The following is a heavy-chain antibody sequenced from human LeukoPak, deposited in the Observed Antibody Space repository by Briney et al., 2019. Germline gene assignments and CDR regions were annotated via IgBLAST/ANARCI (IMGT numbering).Heavy chain of an antibody. CDR1: GLSFTGYY. J-gene: IGHJ4*02. CDR3: TKTSPGVPLEL. Sequence: PSETLSLTCAVSGLSFTGYYGSWIRQPPGKGPEWIGEISHTGRTSYNPSLKSRASISLDTSKKQFSLKLSFLTAADMAVYYCTKTSPGVPLELWGQGALVTVSS. D-gene: IGHD7-27*01. CDR2: ISHTGRT. V-gene: IGHV4-34*01.